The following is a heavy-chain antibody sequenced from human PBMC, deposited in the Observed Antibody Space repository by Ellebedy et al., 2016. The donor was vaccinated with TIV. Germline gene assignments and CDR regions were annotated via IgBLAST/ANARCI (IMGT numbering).Heavy chain of an antibody. CDR1: RVTFRSYC. V-gene: IGHV3-74*01. CDR3: AGDLDV. Sequence: PGGSLRLSCAASRVTFRSYCMHWVRQAPGEGMVWVARRNNDGSSTHYADSVKGRFTISRDNAESILYLQLNSRRVEDTAMYYYAGDLDVWGQGILVTVSS. J-gene: IGHJ4*02. CDR2: RNNDGSST. D-gene: IGHD3-3*01.